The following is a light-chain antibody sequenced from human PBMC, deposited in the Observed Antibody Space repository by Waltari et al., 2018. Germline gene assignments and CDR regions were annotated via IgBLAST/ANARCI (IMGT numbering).Light chain of an antibody. CDR3: QKYGTLPAT. CDR1: KSVSRTV. J-gene: IGKJ1*01. CDR2: DAS. Sequence: SCRASKSVSRTVAWYQQKPGQAPRLLIYDASTRATGIPDRFSGSGFGTDFSLTISRLEPEDFAVYYCQKYGTLPATFGQGTTVEIK. V-gene: IGKV3-20*01.